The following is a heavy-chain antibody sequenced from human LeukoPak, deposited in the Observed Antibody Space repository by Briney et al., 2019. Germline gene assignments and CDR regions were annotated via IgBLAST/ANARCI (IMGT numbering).Heavy chain of an antibody. CDR2: ISHSGST. J-gene: IGHJ4*02. CDR1: GGSFSGYY. CDR3: ARGLQWLVKYYFDY. D-gene: IGHD6-19*01. Sequence: YPSETLSLTCAVYGGSFSGYYWSWIRQPPGKGLEWIGEISHSGSTNYNPSLKSRVTISVDTSKNQFSLKLSSVTAADTAVYYCARGLQWLVKYYFDYWGQGTLVTVSS. V-gene: IGHV4-34*01.